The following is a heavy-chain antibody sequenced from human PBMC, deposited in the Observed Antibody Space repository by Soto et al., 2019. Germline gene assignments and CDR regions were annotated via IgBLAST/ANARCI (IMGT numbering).Heavy chain of an antibody. CDR1: GFTFSSYS. Sequence: PGGSLRLSCAASGFTFSSYSMNWVRQAPGKGLEWISYISTTSSSIYYADSVKGRFTISRDNAKNSLFLQMNSLRDEDTAVYYCARKGVAFEYWGQGALVTVSS. J-gene: IGHJ4*02. CDR3: ARKGVAFEY. V-gene: IGHV3-48*02. CDR2: ISTTSSSI. D-gene: IGHD3-3*01.